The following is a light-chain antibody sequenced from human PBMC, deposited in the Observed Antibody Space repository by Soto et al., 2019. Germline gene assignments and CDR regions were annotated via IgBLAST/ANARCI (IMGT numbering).Light chain of an antibody. CDR1: QSVSSY. J-gene: IGKJ1*01. Sequence: EIVLTQSPGTLSLSPGERGTPSCRASQSVSSYLAWYQQKPGQAPRLLIYDASNRATGIPARFSGSGSGTDFTLTISSLEPEDFAVYYCQQRSNWPVTFGQGTKVDI. CDR2: DAS. V-gene: IGKV3-11*01. CDR3: QQRSNWPVT.